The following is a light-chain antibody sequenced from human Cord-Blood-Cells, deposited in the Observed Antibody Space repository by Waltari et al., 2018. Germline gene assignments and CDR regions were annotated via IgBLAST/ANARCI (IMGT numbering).Light chain of an antibody. V-gene: IGKV1-5*01. CDR3: QQYNSYPYT. CDR2: DAS. J-gene: IGKJ2*01. Sequence: DIQMTQSPSTLSASVGDRVTTTCRASQSISSRLAWYQQKPGKAPNLLIYDASSLESGVPSRFSGSGSGTEFTLTISRLQPDDFGTYYCQQYNSYPYTFGQGTKLEIK. CDR1: QSISSR.